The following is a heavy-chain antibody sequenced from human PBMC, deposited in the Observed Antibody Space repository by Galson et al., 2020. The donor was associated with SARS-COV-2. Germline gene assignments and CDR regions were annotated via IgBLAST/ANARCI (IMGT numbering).Heavy chain of an antibody. Sequence: ASVPDTCQASGYTFISFYIHWLRQAPGQGLAWMGVINPSGDITPYAQKLRGRVTVTRDMSTQTVYMELSSLTSEDTAVYYCAREWGDINSSVFDDWGQGSLVVVSS. D-gene: IGHD2-21*01. CDR3: AREWGDINSSVFDD. CDR1: GYTFISFY. J-gene: IGHJ4*02. V-gene: IGHV1-46*04. CDR2: INPSGDIT.